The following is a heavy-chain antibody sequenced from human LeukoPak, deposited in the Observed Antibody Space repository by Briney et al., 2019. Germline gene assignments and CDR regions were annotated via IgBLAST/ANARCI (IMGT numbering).Heavy chain of an antibody. CDR1: GFTFSSYA. CDR3: AKGLKTGVGPYKGYHYYMDV. J-gene: IGHJ6*03. CDR2: INDNGAAP. D-gene: IGHD3-10*01. V-gene: IGHV3-23*01. Sequence: GGSLRLSCAASGFTFSSYAMSWVRQAPGKGLKGVSTINDNGAAPYYADSVKGRFTISRDNSYNTVSLQMNSLRDEDTGVYYCAKGLKTGVGPYKGYHYYMDVWGKGATVTVSS.